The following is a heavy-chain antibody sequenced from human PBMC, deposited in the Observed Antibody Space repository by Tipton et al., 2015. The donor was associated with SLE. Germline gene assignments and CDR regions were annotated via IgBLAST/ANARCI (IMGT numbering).Heavy chain of an antibody. Sequence: GSLRLSCAASRFTFSSYSMNWVRQAPGKGLEWVSSISSSSSYIYYADSVKGRFTISRDNAKNSLYLQMNSLRAEDTAVYYCAKDWAGGAFDIWGQGTMVTVSS. D-gene: IGHD3-10*01. CDR1: RFTFSSYS. CDR3: AKDWAGGAFDI. CDR2: ISSSSSYI. V-gene: IGHV3-21*01. J-gene: IGHJ3*02.